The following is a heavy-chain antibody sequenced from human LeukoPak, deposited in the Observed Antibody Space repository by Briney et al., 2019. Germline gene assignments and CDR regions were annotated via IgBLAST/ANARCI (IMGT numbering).Heavy chain of an antibody. V-gene: IGHV4-38-2*02. J-gene: IGHJ5*02. CDR2: IYHSGST. CDR3: AREDTAMGSSFDP. CDR1: GYSISSGYY. Sequence: SETLSLTCTVSGYSISSGYYWGWIRQPPGKGLEWIGSIYHSGSTYYNPSLKSRVTISVDTSKNQFSLKLSSVTAADTAVYYCAREDTAMGSSFDPWGQGTLVTVSS. D-gene: IGHD5-18*01.